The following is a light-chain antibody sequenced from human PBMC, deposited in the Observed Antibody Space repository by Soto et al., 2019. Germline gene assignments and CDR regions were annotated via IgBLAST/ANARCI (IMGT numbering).Light chain of an antibody. CDR2: GSS. CDR3: QQSYSTPIT. CDR1: QGVSDW. V-gene: IGKV1-12*01. J-gene: IGKJ5*01. Sequence: DIQMTQSPSSVSASVGDSVTITCRASQGVSDWVAWYQQKPGEAPKLLIYGSSSLLSGVPSRFNGSGSGTDFTLTISSLQPEDSATYYCQQSYSTPITFGQGTRLEIK.